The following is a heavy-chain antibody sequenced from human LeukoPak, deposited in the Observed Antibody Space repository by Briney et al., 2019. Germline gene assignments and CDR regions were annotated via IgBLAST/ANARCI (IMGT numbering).Heavy chain of an antibody. CDR1: GFTFSDYY. CDR3: VRDFSLTRLQRPFDY. J-gene: IGHJ4*02. CDR2: ISSSGSTI. Sequence: KPGGSLRLSCAASGFTFSDYYMSWIRQAPGKGLEWVSYISSSGSTIYYADSVKGRFTISRDNAKDTLSLQMNSLRAEDTAVYYCVRDFSLTRLQRPFDYWGQGTLVTVSS. D-gene: IGHD4-11*01. V-gene: IGHV3-11*04.